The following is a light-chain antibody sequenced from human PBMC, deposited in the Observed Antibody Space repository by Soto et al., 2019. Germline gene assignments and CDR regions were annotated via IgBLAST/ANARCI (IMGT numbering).Light chain of an antibody. V-gene: IGKV1-33*01. Sequence: IQMTQSTASLSASVGDRVTITCQASEDISNSLNWYQQKPGKAPKLLIYDASNLETGVPSRFSGSGSGTDFTFTISSLQPEDLATYYCQQYDHLITFGQGTRLEIK. CDR3: QQYDHLIT. CDR1: EDISNS. J-gene: IGKJ5*01. CDR2: DAS.